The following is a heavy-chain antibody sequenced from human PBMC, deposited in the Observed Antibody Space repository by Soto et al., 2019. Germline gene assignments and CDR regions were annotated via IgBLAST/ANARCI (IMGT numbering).Heavy chain of an antibody. CDR3: ARERGDWGRDSNDFQH. V-gene: IGHV3-33*01. CDR2: IWYDGSNK. Sequence: QVQLVESGGGVVQPGRSLRLSCAASGFTFSSYGMHWVRQAPGKGLEWVAVIWYDGSNKYYADSVKGRFTISRDNSKNTLDLQMNSLRAEDTAVYYCARERGDWGRDSNDFQHWGQGTLVTVSS. CDR1: GFTFSSYG. J-gene: IGHJ1*01. D-gene: IGHD3-22*01.